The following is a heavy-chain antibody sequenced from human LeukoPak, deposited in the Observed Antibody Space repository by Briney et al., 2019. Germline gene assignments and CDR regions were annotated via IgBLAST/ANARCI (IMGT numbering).Heavy chain of an antibody. J-gene: IGHJ4*02. CDR3: ARDKRDFIAALGY. D-gene: IGHD6-6*01. Sequence: SVKVSCKASGGTLSSYAISWVRQAPGQGLEWMGGIIPIFGTANYAQKFQGRVTITADESTSTAYMELSSLRSEDTAVYYCARDKRDFIAALGYWGQGTLITVSS. CDR2: IIPIFGTA. V-gene: IGHV1-69*01. CDR1: GGTLSSYA.